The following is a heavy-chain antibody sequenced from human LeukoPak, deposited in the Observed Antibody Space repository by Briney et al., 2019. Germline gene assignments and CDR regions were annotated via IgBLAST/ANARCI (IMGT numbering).Heavy chain of an antibody. CDR3: AADVLGFLEWPFPRGWLDP. CDR1: GYTLTELS. Sequence: GASVKVSCKVSGYTLTELSMHWVRQAPGKGLEWMGGFDPEDGETIYAQKFQGRVTMTEDTSTDTAYMELSSLRSEDTAVYYCAADVLGFLEWPFPRGWLDPWGQGTLVTVSS. CDR2: FDPEDGET. D-gene: IGHD3-3*01. V-gene: IGHV1-24*01. J-gene: IGHJ5*02.